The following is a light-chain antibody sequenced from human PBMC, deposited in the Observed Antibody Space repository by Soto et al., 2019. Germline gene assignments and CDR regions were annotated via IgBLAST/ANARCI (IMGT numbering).Light chain of an antibody. J-gene: IGKJ1*01. V-gene: IGKV3D-20*02. Sequence: EIVLTQSPGTLSLSPGERATLSCGASQRVTSNYLAWYQQKPGQAPRLLIYGASTRATGIPARFSGSGSGTDFTLTISSLEPEDFAVYYCQQRSSWPPTFGQGTKVDIK. CDR2: GAS. CDR1: QRVTSNY. CDR3: QQRSSWPPT.